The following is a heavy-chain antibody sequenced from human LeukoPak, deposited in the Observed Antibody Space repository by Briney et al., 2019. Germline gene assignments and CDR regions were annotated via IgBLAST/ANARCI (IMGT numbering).Heavy chain of an antibody. D-gene: IGHD3-16*02. CDR2: IYPGGTT. CDR1: GFTVSSNY. J-gene: IGHJ4*02. CDR3: ASLRSYRFDY. Sequence: GGSLRLSCEASGFTVSSNYMSWVRQAPGKGPEWVSAIYPGGTTYYADSVKGRFTISRDNSKNTLYLQMNSLRAEDTAVYYCASLRSYRFDYWGQGTLVTVSS. V-gene: IGHV3-53*01.